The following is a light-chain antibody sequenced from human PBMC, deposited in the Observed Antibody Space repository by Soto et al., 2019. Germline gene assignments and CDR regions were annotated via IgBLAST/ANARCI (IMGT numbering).Light chain of an antibody. CDR2: GAS. CDR3: QQYNSWLWT. V-gene: IGKV3-15*01. CDR1: QSVSSK. J-gene: IGKJ1*01. Sequence: IVFTQSPCTLSLSPGEGATLSCRASQSVSSKLAWYQQKPGQAPRLLIYGASTRATGIPARFSGSGSGTEFTLIISSLQSEDSAVYYCQQYNSWLWTFGQGTKVDIK.